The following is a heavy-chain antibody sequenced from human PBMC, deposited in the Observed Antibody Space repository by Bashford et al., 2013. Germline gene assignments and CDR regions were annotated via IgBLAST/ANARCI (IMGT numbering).Heavy chain of an antibody. J-gene: IGHJ5*02. CDR3: ARVGFGDCSGSSCYYGWFDP. V-gene: IGHV4-34*01. D-gene: IGHD2-15*01. Sequence: SETLSLTCAVYGGSFSGYYWSWIRQPPRKGLEWIGEINHSGSTYYNPSLKSRVTISVDTSKNQFSLKLSSVTAADTAVYYCARVGFGDCSGSSCYYGWFDPWGQGTLVTVSS. CDR1: GGSFSGYY. CDR2: INHSGST.